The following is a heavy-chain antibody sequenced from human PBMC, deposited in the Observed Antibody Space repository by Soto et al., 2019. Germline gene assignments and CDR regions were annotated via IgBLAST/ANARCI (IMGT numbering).Heavy chain of an antibody. D-gene: IGHD6-13*01. Sequence: SGPTLVNPTQTLTLTCTFSGFSLSTSGMRVSWIRQPPGKALEWLARIDWDDDKLYSTSLKTRLTISKDTSKNQVVLTMTNMDPVDRATYYCARSIVAAGNRWFDPWGQGTLVTVSS. J-gene: IGHJ5*02. CDR1: GFSLSTSGMR. CDR2: IDWDDDK. CDR3: ARSIVAAGNRWFDP. V-gene: IGHV2-70*04.